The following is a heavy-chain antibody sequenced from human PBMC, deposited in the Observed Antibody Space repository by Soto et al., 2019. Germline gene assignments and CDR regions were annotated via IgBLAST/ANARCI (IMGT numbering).Heavy chain of an antibody. Sequence: PSETLSLTCTVSSGSVSRSYWSWIRQPPGKGLDWVGYIHYSGSTNYNPSLKSRVTISVDTSKNQFSLKLSSVTAADTAVYYCARQPTFYYAMDVRGQGTTVTVSS. CDR1: SGSVSRSY. J-gene: IGHJ6*02. CDR2: IHYSGST. CDR3: ARQPTFYYAMDV. V-gene: IGHV4-59*02.